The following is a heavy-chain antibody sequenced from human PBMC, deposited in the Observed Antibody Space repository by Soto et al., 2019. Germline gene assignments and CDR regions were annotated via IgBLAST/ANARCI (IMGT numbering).Heavy chain of an antibody. D-gene: IGHD2-8*01. Sequence: PGGSLRLSCEASGFSLSSYGMHWVRQAPGKGLEWVAVISYDGSNKYYADSVKGRFTISRDNSKNTLYLQMNSLRAEDTAVYYCAKDRRYCTNGVWGCYYYYYGMDVWGQGTTVTVSS. CDR1: GFSLSSYG. CDR3: AKDRRYCTNGVWGCYYYYYGMDV. V-gene: IGHV3-30*18. J-gene: IGHJ6*02. CDR2: ISYDGSNK.